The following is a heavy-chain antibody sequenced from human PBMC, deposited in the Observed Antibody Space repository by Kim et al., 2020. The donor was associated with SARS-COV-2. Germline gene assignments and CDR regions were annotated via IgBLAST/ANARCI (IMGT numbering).Heavy chain of an antibody. CDR3: ARGYGSGSPYGMDV. V-gene: IGHV4-30-2*01. Sequence: NPTLKSRGTISVDRSKNQFSLKLSSVTAADTAVYYCARGYGSGSPYGMDVWGQGTTVTVSS. D-gene: IGHD3-10*01. J-gene: IGHJ6*02.